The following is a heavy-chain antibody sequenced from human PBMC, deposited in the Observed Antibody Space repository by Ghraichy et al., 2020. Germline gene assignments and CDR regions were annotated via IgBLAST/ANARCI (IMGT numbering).Heavy chain of an antibody. CDR2: IYYSGST. CDR3: ARRFRASVPPFDY. J-gene: IGHJ4*02. V-gene: IGHV4-39*01. CDR1: GGSISSSSYY. Sequence: SETLSLTCTVSGGSISSSSYYWGWIRQPPGKGLEWIGSIYYSGSTYYNPSLKSRVTISVDTSKNQFSLKLSSVTAADTAVYYCARRFRASVPPFDYWGQGTLVTVSS. D-gene: IGHD3-10*01.